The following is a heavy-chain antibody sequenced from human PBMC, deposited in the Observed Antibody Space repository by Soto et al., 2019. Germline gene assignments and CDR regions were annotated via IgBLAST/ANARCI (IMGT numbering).Heavy chain of an antibody. CDR2: IIPILGIA. D-gene: IGHD4-17*01. CDR1: GGTFSSYT. Sequence: GASVKVSCKASGGTFSSYTISWVRQAPGQGLEWMGRIIPILGIANYAQKFQGRVTITADKSTSTAYMELSSLRSEDTAVYYCATHLYGDSYYFDYWGQGTLVTVSS. J-gene: IGHJ4*02. V-gene: IGHV1-69*02. CDR3: ATHLYGDSYYFDY.